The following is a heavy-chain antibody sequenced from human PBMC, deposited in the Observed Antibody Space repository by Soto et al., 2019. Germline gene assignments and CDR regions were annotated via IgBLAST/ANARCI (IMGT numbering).Heavy chain of an antibody. Sequence: QVQLVQSGAEVRKPGASVKVSCKPSGYTFNTYYLHWLRQAPGQALEWMGVIHPSGGGTTYAQKFLGRVPVTRDTSTTTVFMELSSLGSDDTAVYYCARGGHIAVVTASFDNWGQGPLVTVSS. D-gene: IGHD2-21*02. V-gene: IGHV1-46*02. CDR1: GYTFNTYY. CDR2: IHPSGGGT. CDR3: ARGGHIAVVTASFDN. J-gene: IGHJ4*02.